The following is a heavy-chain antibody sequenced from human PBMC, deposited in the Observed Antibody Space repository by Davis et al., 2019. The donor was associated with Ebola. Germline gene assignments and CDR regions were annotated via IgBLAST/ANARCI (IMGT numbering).Heavy chain of an antibody. J-gene: IGHJ6*03. V-gene: IGHV4-31*01. Sequence: TLSLTRTVSRGSLSRGGSYCTWIRHHPGKGLEWIGYIYYSGSTYYKPSLKSPVTISLDTSKNQFSLNLYSVTPADTAVYYCARDLRYDSSGYDYYFYMDVWGKGTTVTVSS. CDR3: ARDLRYDSSGYDYYFYMDV. D-gene: IGHD3-22*01. CDR1: RGSLSRGGSY. CDR2: IYYSGST.